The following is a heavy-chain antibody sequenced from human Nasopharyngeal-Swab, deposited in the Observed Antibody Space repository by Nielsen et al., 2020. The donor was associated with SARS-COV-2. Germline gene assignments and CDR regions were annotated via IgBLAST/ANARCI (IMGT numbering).Heavy chain of an antibody. CDR2: INSDGSRS. J-gene: IGHJ4*02. D-gene: IGHD7-27*01. CDR3: ARDFDQTGD. Sequence: GVLKISCAVSGFTFSDSWMHWVRQAPGKGLVWVSRINSDGSRSGYADSVKGRFTISRDNAKNTIYLQMHSLRAEDTAVYYCARDFDQTGDWGQGTLVTVSS. V-gene: IGHV3-74*01. CDR1: GFTFSDSW.